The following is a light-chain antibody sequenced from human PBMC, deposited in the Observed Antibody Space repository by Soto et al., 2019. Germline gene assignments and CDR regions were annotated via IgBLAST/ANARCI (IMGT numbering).Light chain of an antibody. V-gene: IGLV1-40*01. Sequence: SVLTQPPSVSGAPGQRVTISCTGSSSNIGAGYDVHWYQQLPGTAPKLLIYGNSNRPSGVPDRFSGSKSGTSASLAITGLQAEDEADYYCQSYDSSLIDYVFGTGTKLTVL. CDR1: SSNIGAGYD. CDR3: QSYDSSLIDYV. CDR2: GNS. J-gene: IGLJ1*01.